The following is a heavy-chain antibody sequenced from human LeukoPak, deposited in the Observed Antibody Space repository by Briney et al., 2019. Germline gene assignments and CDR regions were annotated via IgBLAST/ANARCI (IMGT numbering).Heavy chain of an antibody. CDR1: GGSVSSSSYY. CDR3: ARVAVAAREYFDY. CDR2: IYYDGST. Sequence: PSETLSLTCTVSGGSVSSSSYYWGWIRQPPGKGLEWIGTIYYDGSTYYNPSLKSRVTISVDTSKNQFSLKLSSVTAADTAVYYCARVAVAAREYFDYWGQGTLVTVSS. D-gene: IGHD6-19*01. V-gene: IGHV4-39*07. J-gene: IGHJ4*02.